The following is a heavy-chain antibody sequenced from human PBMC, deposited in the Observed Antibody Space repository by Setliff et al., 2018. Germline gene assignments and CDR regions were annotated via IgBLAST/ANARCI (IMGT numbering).Heavy chain of an antibody. D-gene: IGHD1-26*01. CDR1: GGSITSGRYY. J-gene: IGHJ4*02. CDR3: ARHPSSGSYCGGSIFYFDD. CDR2: IHYSENT. V-gene: IGHV4-39*01. Sequence: SETLSLTCTVSGGSITSGRYYWGWIRQPPGQGLEWIASIHYSENTYYNPSLKTRVTISVDTSKNQFSLKLSFVIAADTAVYYCARHPSSGSYCGGSIFYFDDWGPGILVTVSS.